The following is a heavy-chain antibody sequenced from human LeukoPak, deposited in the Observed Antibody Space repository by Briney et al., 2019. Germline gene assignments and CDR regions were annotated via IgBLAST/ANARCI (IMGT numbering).Heavy chain of an antibody. V-gene: IGHV3-21*01. J-gene: IGHJ4*02. CDR3: ARDLRYSSSWHGNY. D-gene: IGHD6-13*01. CDR1: GFTFSSYS. CDR2: ISSSSSYI. Sequence: SGGSLRLSCAASGFTFSSYSMNRVRQAPGKGLEWVSSISSSSSYIYYADSVKGRFTISRDNAKNSLYLQMNSLRAEDTAVYYCARDLRYSSSWHGNYWGQGTVVTVSS.